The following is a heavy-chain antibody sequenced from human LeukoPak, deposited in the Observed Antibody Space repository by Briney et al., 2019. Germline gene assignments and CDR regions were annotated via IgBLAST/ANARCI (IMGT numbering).Heavy chain of an antibody. D-gene: IGHD6-13*01. J-gene: IGHJ6*04. CDR3: AGPIAAAGRDSGYYYGMDV. Sequence: GSSVTVSCKASGGTFITYAISWVRQAPGQGLEWMGGIIPIFGTANYAQKFQGRATITADKSTSTAYMELSSLRSEDTAVYYCAGPIAAAGRDSGYYYGMDVWGKGTTVTVSS. CDR1: GGTFITYA. V-gene: IGHV1-69*06. CDR2: IIPIFGTA.